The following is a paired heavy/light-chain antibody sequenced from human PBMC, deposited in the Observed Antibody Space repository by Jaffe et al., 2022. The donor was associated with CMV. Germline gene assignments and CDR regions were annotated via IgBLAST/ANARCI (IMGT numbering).Light chain of an antibody. CDR2: DVS. J-gene: IGLJ2*01. CDR1: SSDVGGYNF. V-gene: IGLV2-14*03. CDR3: SSYTSSTTLA. Sequence: QSALTQPASVSGSPGQSITISCTGNSSDVGGYNFVSWYQKHPGKAPKLMIHDVSNRPSGLSNRFSGSKSGNTASLTISGLQAEDEADYYCSSYTSSTTLAFGGGTKLTVL.
Heavy chain of an antibody. CDR1: GFTFSSFT. J-gene: IGHJ6*02. CDR3: ARVMSTYYYFYYGMDV. V-gene: IGHV3-21*01. CDR2: ITGSDNYI. Sequence: EVQLVESGGGLVKPGGSLRLSCAASGFTFSSFTLNWVRQAPGKALEWVSSITGSDNYIYYADSVKGRFTISRDNAKNSLYLQMNSLRAEDTAVYYCARVMSTYYYFYYGMDVWGQGTTVTVSS.